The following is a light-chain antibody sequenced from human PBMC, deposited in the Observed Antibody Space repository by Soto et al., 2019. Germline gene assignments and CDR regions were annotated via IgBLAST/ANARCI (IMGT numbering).Light chain of an antibody. CDR3: GAWDESLNGYV. CDR1: SSNIGSDT. CDR2: SNN. Sequence: QSVLTQPPSASGTPGQRVTISCSGSSSNIGSDTVYWYQQLPRTAPKLLIYSNNQRPSGVPDRFSGSKSGTSASLAINGLQSGDEADYYCGAWDESLNGYVFGTGTKLTVL. V-gene: IGLV1-44*01. J-gene: IGLJ1*01.